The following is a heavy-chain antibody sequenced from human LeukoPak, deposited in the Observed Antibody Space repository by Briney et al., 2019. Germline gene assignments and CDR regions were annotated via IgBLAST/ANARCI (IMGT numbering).Heavy chain of an antibody. V-gene: IGHV4-59*08. CDR1: GGSISSYY. D-gene: IGHD7-27*01. CDR2: IYYSGST. Sequence: SETLSLTCTVSGGSISSYYWSWIRQPPGKGLEWIGYIYYSGSTNYNPSLKSRVTISVDTSKNQFSLKLSSVTAADTAVYYCARAQIPNWGSISDAFDIWGQGTMVTVSS. CDR3: ARAQIPNWGSISDAFDI. J-gene: IGHJ3*02.